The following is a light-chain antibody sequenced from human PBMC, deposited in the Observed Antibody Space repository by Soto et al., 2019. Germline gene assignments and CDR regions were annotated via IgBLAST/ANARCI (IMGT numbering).Light chain of an antibody. CDR2: GAS. J-gene: IGKJ1*01. CDR3: QQYGSSGT. V-gene: IGKV3-20*01. CDR1: QSVSNNY. Sequence: EIVLTQSPGTLSLSPGERATLSCRASQSVSNNYLAWYQQKPGQAPRLLIYGASNRATGIPDRFSGSESGTDFTLTISRLEPEDFEVYYCQQYGSSGTFGQGTKVEIK.